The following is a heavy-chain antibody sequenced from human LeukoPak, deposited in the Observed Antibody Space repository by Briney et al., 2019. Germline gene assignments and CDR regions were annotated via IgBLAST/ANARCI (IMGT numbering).Heavy chain of an antibody. CDR2: VHLDGRT. D-gene: IGHD3-10*01. Sequence: SETLSLTCAVSGGSVTSTNWWTWVRQPPGKGLEWIGEVHLDGRTNYNPSLTGRLTLSVDLYENHISLKLTSVTAADTAVYYCARGRATWYFDLWGRGTLVTVSS. CDR3: ARGRATWYFDL. V-gene: IGHV4-4*02. CDR1: GGSVTSTNW. J-gene: IGHJ2*01.